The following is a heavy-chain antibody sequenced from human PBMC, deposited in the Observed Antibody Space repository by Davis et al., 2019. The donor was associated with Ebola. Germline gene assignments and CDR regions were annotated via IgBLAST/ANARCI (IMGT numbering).Heavy chain of an antibody. J-gene: IGHJ5*02. CDR2: INPSGGST. D-gene: IGHD3-9*01. Sequence: AASVKVSCKASGYTFTSYYMHWVRQAPGQGLEWMGTINPSGGSTSYAQKFQGRVTMTRDTSISTAYMELSRLRSDDTAVYYCARGRRYFDWLLGYNWFDPWGQGTLVTVSS. V-gene: IGHV1-46*01. CDR1: GYTFTSYY. CDR3: ARGRRYFDWLLGYNWFDP.